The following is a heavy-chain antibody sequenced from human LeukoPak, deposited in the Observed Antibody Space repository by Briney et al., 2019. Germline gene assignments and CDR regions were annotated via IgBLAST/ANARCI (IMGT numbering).Heavy chain of an antibody. D-gene: IGHD4-17*01. CDR1: GFTFSSYA. Sequence: GGSLRLSCAASGFTFSSYAMSWVRQAPGKGLEWVSAISGSGGSTYYADSVKGRFTISRDNSKNTLYLQMNSLRAEDTAVYYCANRYGDYDGPFDYWGQGTLVTVSS. J-gene: IGHJ4*02. V-gene: IGHV3-23*01. CDR3: ANRYGDYDGPFDY. CDR2: ISGSGGST.